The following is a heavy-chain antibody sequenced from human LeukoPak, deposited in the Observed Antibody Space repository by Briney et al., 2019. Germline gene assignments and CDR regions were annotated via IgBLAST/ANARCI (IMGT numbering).Heavy chain of an antibody. J-gene: IGHJ4*02. CDR2: ISSSSSYT. V-gene: IGHV3-11*03. D-gene: IGHD6-13*01. Sequence: GGSLRLSCVVSGIPFSDYYMNWIRQAPGKGLEWISYISSSSSYTDYADSAKGRFTISRDNAKSALYLHLNSLRLEDTAVYYCAAGTAADFWGQGTLVTVSS. CDR3: AAGTAADF. CDR1: GIPFSDYY.